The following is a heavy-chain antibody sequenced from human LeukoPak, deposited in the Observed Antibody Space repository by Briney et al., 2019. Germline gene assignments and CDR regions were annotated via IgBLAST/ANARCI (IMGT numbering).Heavy chain of an antibody. D-gene: IGHD1-26*01. CDR1: GGSIGSSF. CDR3: ARDRSGTYYTFDV. J-gene: IGHJ3*01. V-gene: IGHV4-59*13. Sequence: SETLSLTCSVSGGSIGSSFWNWIRLSPGKGLEWIGYISYSGRTNYSPSLKSRVTISIDTSKKQLYLTLTSVTAADTALYYCARDRSGTYYTFDVWGQGTMVSVSA. CDR2: ISYSGRT.